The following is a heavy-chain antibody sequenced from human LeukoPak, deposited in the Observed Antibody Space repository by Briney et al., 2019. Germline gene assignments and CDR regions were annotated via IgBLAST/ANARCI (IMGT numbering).Heavy chain of an antibody. V-gene: IGHV5-51*01. J-gene: IGHJ4*02. CDR1: GYSFASFR. Sequence: GESLKISCKGSGYSFASFRIGWVRQMPGKGLEWMGVVNPDDSDTIYSPSFQGQVTISADESITTAYLQWSSLKASDTAMYYCARLRWPRGGRSSFDYWGQGALVTVSS. D-gene: IGHD3-10*01. CDR2: VNPDDSDT. CDR3: ARLRWPRGGRSSFDY.